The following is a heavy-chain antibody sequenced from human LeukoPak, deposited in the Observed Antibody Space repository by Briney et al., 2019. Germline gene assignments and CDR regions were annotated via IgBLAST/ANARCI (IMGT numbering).Heavy chain of an antibody. CDR1: GGSFSGYY. V-gene: IGHV4-34*01. Sequence: SETLSLTCAVYGGSFSGYYWSWIRQPPGKGLEWIGEINHSGSTNYNPSLKSRVTISVDTSKNQFSLKLSSVTAADTAVYYCGRGRRGRGARVDYGARGTLFPVSS. D-gene: IGHD3-10*01. CDR2: INHSGST. CDR3: GRGRRGRGARVDY. J-gene: IGHJ4*02.